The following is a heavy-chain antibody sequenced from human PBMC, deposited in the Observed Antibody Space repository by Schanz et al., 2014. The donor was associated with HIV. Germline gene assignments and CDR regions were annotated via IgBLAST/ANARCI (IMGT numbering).Heavy chain of an antibody. D-gene: IGHD3-3*01. CDR2: ISESGSRS. V-gene: IGHV3-23*01. CDR1: GFTFNNYA. Sequence: DVQLLDSGGGLVQPGGSLRLSCIASGFTFNNYAMTWVRQAPGKGLEWVSSISESGSRSYYADSVNGRFTISRDNSKNTLYLQMTTLRAEDTAVYFCTRGRFLERGGMDVWGQGTAVTVSS. CDR3: TRGRFLERGGMDV. J-gene: IGHJ6*02.